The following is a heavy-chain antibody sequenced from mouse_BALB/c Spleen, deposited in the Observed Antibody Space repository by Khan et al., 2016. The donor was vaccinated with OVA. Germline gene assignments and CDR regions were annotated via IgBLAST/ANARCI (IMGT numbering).Heavy chain of an antibody. Sequence: QVQLQQSGPELVKPGASVKMSCKASAYTFTDFLISWLKQRPGQGLEWIGEIYPGSGYIYYNEKFKGKATLTSDKSSNTAYMQLSSLTSEDSAVYFCARAGYGGFAHWGQGTLVTVSA. CDR3: ARAGYGGFAH. CDR1: AYTFTDFL. V-gene: IGHV1-77*01. D-gene: IGHD3-2*02. CDR2: IYPGSGYI. J-gene: IGHJ3*01.